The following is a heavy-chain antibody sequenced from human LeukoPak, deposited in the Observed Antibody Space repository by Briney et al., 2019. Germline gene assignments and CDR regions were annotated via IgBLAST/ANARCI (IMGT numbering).Heavy chain of an antibody. CDR3: ASSTSYYYDSSGYFEY. CDR2: LAYSGNT. D-gene: IGHD3-22*01. Sequence: SETLSLTCTVSGGFIGSSSFYWAWLRQPPGKGLEWIGSLAYSGNTYYKSSLKSRVTLSVDASKNQFSLNLTSVTAADTALFYCASSTSYYYDSSGYFEYWGQGILVTVSS. CDR1: GGFIGSSSFY. J-gene: IGHJ4*02. V-gene: IGHV4-39*01.